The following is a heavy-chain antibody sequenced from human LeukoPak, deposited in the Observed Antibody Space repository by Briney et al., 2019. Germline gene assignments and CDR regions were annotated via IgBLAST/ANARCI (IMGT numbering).Heavy chain of an antibody. CDR1: GFYFSDNV. J-gene: IGHJ4*02. Sequence: GGSLRLSCSASGFYFSDNVMSWIRQAPGKGLQGISYISGRSSNIYYGDSVKGRFRISRDNSKNSLYLQMNGLGAEDTAVYYCGRAFPPLRTSSAGDLWGQGTLVTVSS. CDR2: ISGRSSNI. D-gene: IGHD3-16*01. V-gene: IGHV3-11*04. CDR3: GRAFPPLRTSSAGDL.